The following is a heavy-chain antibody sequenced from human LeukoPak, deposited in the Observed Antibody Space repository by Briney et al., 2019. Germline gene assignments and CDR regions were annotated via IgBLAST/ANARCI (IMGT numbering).Heavy chain of an antibody. J-gene: IGHJ4*02. D-gene: IGHD6-19*01. CDR1: GYTFRSYY. Sequence: TGGSLRLSCTASGYTFRSYYMHRVRQVPGKGPVWVSRINPDGSSPIFADSVKGRFTISRDNAKDTLYLQMSSLRADDTALYYCARAVTGRGCIDFWGQGTLVTVSP. CDR3: ARAVTGRGCIDF. V-gene: IGHV3-74*01. CDR2: INPDGSSP.